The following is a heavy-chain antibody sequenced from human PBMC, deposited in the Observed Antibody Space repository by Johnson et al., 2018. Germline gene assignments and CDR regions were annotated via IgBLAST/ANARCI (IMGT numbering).Heavy chain of an antibody. CDR2: INHSGST. CDR1: GGSFSGYY. V-gene: IGHV4-34*01. D-gene: IGHD3-10*01. J-gene: IGHJ3*02. CDR3: ARGSGAFDI. Sequence: QVQLQQWGAGLLKXSETLSLXCAVYGGSFSGYYWSWIRQPPGKGLEWIGEINHSGSTNYNPSLKSRVTISIDTSKNQVSLKRSSVTAADTAVYYCARGSGAFDIWGQGTMVTVSS.